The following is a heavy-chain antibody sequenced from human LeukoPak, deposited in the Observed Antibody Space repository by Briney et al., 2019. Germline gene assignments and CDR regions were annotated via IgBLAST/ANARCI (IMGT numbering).Heavy chain of an antibody. V-gene: IGHV3-7*01. Sequence: GGSLRLSCAASGFTFSSYWMNWARQAPGKGLEWVAGINHNGNVNYYVDSVKGRFTISRDNAKNTLYLQMNSLRAEDTAVYYCARAPPTDDYGDRLDYWGQGTLVTVSS. CDR1: GFTFSSYW. D-gene: IGHD4-17*01. J-gene: IGHJ4*02. CDR3: ARAPPTDDYGDRLDY. CDR2: INHNGNVN.